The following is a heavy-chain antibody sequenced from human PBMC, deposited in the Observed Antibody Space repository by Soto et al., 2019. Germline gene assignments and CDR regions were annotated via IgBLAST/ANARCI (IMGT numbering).Heavy chain of an antibody. Sequence: SETLSLTCTVSGVSISSGGYYWSWIRQHPGKGLEWIGYIYYSGSTYYNPSLKSRVTISVDTSKNQFSLKLSSVTAADTAVYYCARLDIVVPRGYNHWGQGTLVTVSS. D-gene: IGHD2-2*01. CDR3: ARLDIVVPRGYNH. V-gene: IGHV4-31*03. CDR1: GVSISSGGYY. CDR2: IYYSGST. J-gene: IGHJ5*02.